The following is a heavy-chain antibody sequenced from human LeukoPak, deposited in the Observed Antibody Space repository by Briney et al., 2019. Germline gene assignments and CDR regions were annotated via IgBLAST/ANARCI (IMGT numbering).Heavy chain of an antibody. CDR2: IKGDGSGT. Sequence: GGSLRLSCTASGFTSFSNYWIHWVRQAPGKGLVWVSRIKGDGSGTIYADSVKGRFTISRDNARNTVYLQMNSLRVEDTAVYYCARDRNYQLSPPWGQGTLVTVSS. J-gene: IGHJ4*02. D-gene: IGHD2-2*01. CDR1: GFTSFSNYW. CDR3: ARDRNYQLSPP. V-gene: IGHV3-74*01.